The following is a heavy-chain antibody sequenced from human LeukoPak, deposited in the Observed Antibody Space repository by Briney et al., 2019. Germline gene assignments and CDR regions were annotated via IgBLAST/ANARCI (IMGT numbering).Heavy chain of an antibody. Sequence: PGGSLRLSRAASGFTFSSYEMNWVRQAPGKGLEWVSYISSSGSTIYYADSVKGRFTISRDNAKNSLYLQMNSLRAEDTAVYYCARESPNMITFGGVIASHFDYWGQGTLVTVSS. D-gene: IGHD3-16*02. CDR2: ISSSGSTI. CDR1: GFTFSSYE. J-gene: IGHJ4*02. CDR3: ARESPNMITFGGVIASHFDY. V-gene: IGHV3-48*03.